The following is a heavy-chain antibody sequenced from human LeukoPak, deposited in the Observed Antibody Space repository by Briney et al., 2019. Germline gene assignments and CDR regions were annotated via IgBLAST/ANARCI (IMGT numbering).Heavy chain of an antibody. CDR1: GFTFSSHS. J-gene: IGHJ6*02. V-gene: IGHV3-21*01. CDR2: ISSSSSYI. CDR3: ARDRSNYYGMDV. Sequence: GGSLRLSCAASGFTFSSHSMNWVRQAPGKGLEWVSSISSSSSYIYYADSVKGRFTISRDNAKNSLYLQMNSLRAEDTAVYYCARDRSNYYGMDVWGQGTTVTVSS.